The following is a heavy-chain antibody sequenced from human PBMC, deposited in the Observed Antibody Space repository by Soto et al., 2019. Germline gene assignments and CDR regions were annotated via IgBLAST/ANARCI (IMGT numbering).Heavy chain of an antibody. D-gene: IGHD3-9*01. CDR2: IYYSGST. Sequence: SENLSLTCTVSGGSISSSSYYWGWIRQPPGKGLEWIGSIYYSGSTYYNPSLKGRVTISVDTSKNQFSLKLSSVTAADTAVYYCARRRVIHYYYGMDVWGQGTTVTVSS. CDR1: GGSISSSSYY. J-gene: IGHJ6*02. V-gene: IGHV4-39*01. CDR3: ARRRVIHYYYGMDV.